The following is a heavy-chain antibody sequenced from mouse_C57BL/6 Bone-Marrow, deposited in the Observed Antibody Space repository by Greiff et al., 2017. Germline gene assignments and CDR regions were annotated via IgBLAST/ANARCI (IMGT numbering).Heavy chain of an antibody. Sequence: QVQLQQSGPELVKPGASVKLSCKASGYTFTSYDINWVKQRPGQGLEWIGGIYPRDGSTKYNEKFKGKATLTVDTSSSTAYMELHSLTSEYSAVDFCARLEFDGSSGDWYFDVWGTGTTVTVSS. J-gene: IGHJ1*03. CDR1: GYTFTSYD. CDR2: IYPRDGST. CDR3: ARLEFDGSSGDWYFDV. D-gene: IGHD1-1*01. V-gene: IGHV1-85*01.